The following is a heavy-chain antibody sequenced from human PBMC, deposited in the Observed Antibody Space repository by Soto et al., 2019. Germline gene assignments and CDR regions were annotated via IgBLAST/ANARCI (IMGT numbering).Heavy chain of an antibody. Sequence: GGSLRLSCTASGFTFGDYAMSWFRQAPGKGLEWVGFIRSKAYGGTTEYAASVKGRFTISRDDSKSIAYLQMNSLKTEDTAVYYCTSNTMVKYYYYGMDVWGQGTTVTVSS. CDR2: IRSKAYGGTT. CDR1: GFTFGDYA. CDR3: TSNTMVKYYYYGMDV. J-gene: IGHJ6*02. V-gene: IGHV3-49*03. D-gene: IGHD3-10*01.